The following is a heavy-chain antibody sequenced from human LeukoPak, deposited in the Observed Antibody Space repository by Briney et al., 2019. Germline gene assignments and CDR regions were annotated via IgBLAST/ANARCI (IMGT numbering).Heavy chain of an antibody. CDR2: IYYSGST. Sequence: SETLSLTCTVSGGSISGYYWSWIRQPPGKGLEWIGYIYYSGSTNYNPSLKSRVTISVDTSKNQFSLKLSSVTAADTAVYYCASYSLGGFDYWGQGTLVTVSS. D-gene: IGHD3-16*01. CDR1: GGSISGYY. J-gene: IGHJ4*02. CDR3: ASYSLGGFDY. V-gene: IGHV4-59*01.